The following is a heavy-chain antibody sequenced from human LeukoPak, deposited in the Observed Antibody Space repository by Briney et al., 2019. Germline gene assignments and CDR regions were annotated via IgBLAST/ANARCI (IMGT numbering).Heavy chain of an antibody. CDR3: ARSTLPSDIVVVPAALTGFGMDV. CDR1: GGTFSSYA. D-gene: IGHD2-2*01. J-gene: IGHJ6*04. V-gene: IGHV1-69*06. CDR2: IIPIFGTA. Sequence: ASVKLSCKASGGTFSSYAISWVRQAPGHRLEWMGGIIPIFGTANYAQKFQGRVTITADKSTSTTYMELSSLRSEDTAVYYCARSTLPSDIVVVPAALTGFGMDVWGKGTTVTVSS.